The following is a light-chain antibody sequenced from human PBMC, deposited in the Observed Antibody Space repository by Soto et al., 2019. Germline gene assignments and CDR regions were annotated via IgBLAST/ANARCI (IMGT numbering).Light chain of an antibody. J-gene: IGKJ2*01. CDR1: QSISSY. CDR2: AAS. Sequence: DIQMTQSPSSLSASVGDRVTITCRASQSISSYLNWYQQRPGKAPNLLIYAASTLQSGVPSRFSGSGSGTEFTLTISSLQPEDSAAYYCQQSDRTFRTFGQGTNLEI. V-gene: IGKV1-39*01. CDR3: QQSDRTFRT.